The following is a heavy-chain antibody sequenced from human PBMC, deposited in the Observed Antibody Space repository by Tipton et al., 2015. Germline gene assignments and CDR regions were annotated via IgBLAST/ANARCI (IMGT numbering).Heavy chain of an antibody. CDR1: GYTFTGHR. J-gene: IGHJ4*02. D-gene: IGHD6-19*01. CDR2: MDPSRGAT. V-gene: IGHV1-2*02. Sequence: QSGPEVKQPGASVKVSCKTSGYTFTGHRLHWVRQAPGQGLEWMGCMDPSRGATSYAQKFHGRVTMTSDTSISTAYLELSTLGSDDTAVYYCARTWLQVFTPDFDYWGQGTLVTVSS. CDR3: ARTWLQVFTPDFDY.